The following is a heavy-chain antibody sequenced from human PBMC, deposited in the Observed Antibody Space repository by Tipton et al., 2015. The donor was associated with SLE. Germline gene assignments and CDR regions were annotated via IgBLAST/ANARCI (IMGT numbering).Heavy chain of an antibody. CDR1: GDSVSSGFSY. CDR2: IYYSGTT. Sequence: TLSLTCTVSGDSVSSGFSYWAWIRQPPGKGLEWIGTIYYSGTTFYSPSLKSRVSISMDTSTNQFSLKLSSVTAADTAVYYCVRELDTFDIWGQGTMVTVSS. V-gene: IGHV4-39*07. J-gene: IGHJ3*02. CDR3: VRELDTFDI.